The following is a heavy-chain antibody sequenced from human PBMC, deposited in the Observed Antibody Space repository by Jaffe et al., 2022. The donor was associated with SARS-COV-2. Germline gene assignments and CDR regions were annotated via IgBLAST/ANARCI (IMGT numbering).Heavy chain of an antibody. CDR3: ARRQRGWSGDLLMDH. Sequence: QVQLVESGGGLVKPGESLRLSCAASGFTFSDYYMTWIRQAPGKGLEWVAYISNGGNIIQYADSVKGRFTISRDNAKNSLYVQMNSLRAEDTAMYYCARRQRGWSGDLLMDHWGQGILVAVSS. CDR1: GFTFSDYY. V-gene: IGHV3-11*01. CDR2: ISNGGNII. J-gene: IGHJ4*02. D-gene: IGHD3-10*01.